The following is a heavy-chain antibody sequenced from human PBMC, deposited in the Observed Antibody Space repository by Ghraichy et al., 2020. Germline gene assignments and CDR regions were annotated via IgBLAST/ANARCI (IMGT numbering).Heavy chain of an antibody. J-gene: IGHJ3*02. V-gene: IGHV3-23*01. CDR3: AKVGYCSSTSCYWGTFDI. CDR1: GFTFSNFA. Sequence: GGSLRLSCAASGFTFSNFAMNWVRQAPGKGLEWVSSISATDGTTHYVDSVKGRFIISRDNSKNTLYLQMHSLRAEDTALYYCAKVGYCSSTSCYWGTFDIWGQETIVTVSS. D-gene: IGHD2-2*01. CDR2: ISATDGTT.